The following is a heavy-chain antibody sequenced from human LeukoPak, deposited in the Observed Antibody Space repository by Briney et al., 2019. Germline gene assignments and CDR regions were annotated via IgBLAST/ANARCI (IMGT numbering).Heavy chain of an antibody. CDR1: RGSFRTADYY. J-gene: IGHJ5*01. CDR3: ARTSSWYAGAWFDS. Sequence: SETLSLTCTVSRGSFRTADYYSTWVRQPPGEGLEWLVSIYFSGTPYFNPSLKSRVAVSIDTSKNQFSLKVTSVNASDTAVYFCARTSSWYAGAWFDSWGQGTLVTVSS. D-gene: IGHD6-13*01. V-gene: IGHV4-39*01. CDR2: IYFSGTP.